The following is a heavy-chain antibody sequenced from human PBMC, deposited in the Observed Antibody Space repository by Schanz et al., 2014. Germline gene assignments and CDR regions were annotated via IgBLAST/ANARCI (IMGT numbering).Heavy chain of an antibody. CDR3: ARDLGSGDYSCAFDF. CDR1: GFSFSTYA. CDR2: LSYDGSKD. Sequence: QVQLVESGGGAVQPGRSLRLSCAASGFSFSTYAMHWVRQAPGKGLEWVALLSYDGSKDFYTDSVKGRFTISRDNSKNTLYLQMNSLSAEDTALYYCARDLGSGDYSCAFDFWGQGTMVTVSS. J-gene: IGHJ3*01. D-gene: IGHD4-17*01. V-gene: IGHV3-30*04.